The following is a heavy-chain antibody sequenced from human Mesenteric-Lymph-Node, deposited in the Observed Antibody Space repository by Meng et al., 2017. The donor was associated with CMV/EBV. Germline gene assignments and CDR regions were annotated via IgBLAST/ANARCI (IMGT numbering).Heavy chain of an antibody. CDR2: IYYRGST. J-gene: IGHJ5*02. Sequence: SETLSLTCTVSGGSISSSNYYWGWIRQPPGKGLEWIGSIYYRGSTYYYPSLKSRVTISLDTSKNQFSLKLSSVTAADTAVYYCARELAMAGRGWFDPWGQGTLVTVSS. CDR1: GGSISSSNYY. D-gene: IGHD6-19*01. V-gene: IGHV4-39*07. CDR3: ARELAMAGRGWFDP.